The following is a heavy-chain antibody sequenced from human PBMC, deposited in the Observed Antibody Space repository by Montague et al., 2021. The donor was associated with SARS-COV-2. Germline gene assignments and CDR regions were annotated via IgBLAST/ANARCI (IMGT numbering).Heavy chain of an antibody. V-gene: IGHV1-18*04. CDR3: ARAIPGAGKGGNDGFDV. D-gene: IGHD6-19*01. Sequence: SVQVSCKASGYTFTDYGLSWVRQAPGQGLEWMGWISPYNGVTDYAQKIQGRLTLTTDASTSTASMDLRSLRSDDTAGYSGARAIPGAGKGGNDGFDVWGQGTVVTGSS. CDR2: ISPYNGVT. J-gene: IGHJ3*01. CDR1: GYTFTDYG.